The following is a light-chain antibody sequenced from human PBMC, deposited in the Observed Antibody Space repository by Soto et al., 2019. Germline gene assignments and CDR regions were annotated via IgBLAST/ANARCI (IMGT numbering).Light chain of an antibody. V-gene: IGKV3-20*01. Sequence: EIVMTQSPGTLSLSPGERATLSCRDSQTVSSTCLAWYQQKPGQAPRLLIYGASSRATGIPDRFSGGGSGTDFTLTISRVEPEVFAVYYCQQCGSSPWTFGQGTKVEIK. CDR3: QQCGSSPWT. CDR1: QTVSSTC. CDR2: GAS. J-gene: IGKJ1*01.